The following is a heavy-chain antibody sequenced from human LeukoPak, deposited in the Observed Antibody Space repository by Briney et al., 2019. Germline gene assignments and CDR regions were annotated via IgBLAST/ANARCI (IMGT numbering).Heavy chain of an antibody. V-gene: IGHV1-18*01. CDR2: ISAYNGNT. Sequence: ASVKVPCKASGGTFSNYVISWVRQAPGQGLEWMGWISAYNGNTNYAQKLQGRVTMTTDTSTSTAYMELRSLRSDDTAVYYCARDKPSGYGDYGIDYWGQGTLVTVSS. CDR1: GGTFSNYV. J-gene: IGHJ4*02. CDR3: ARDKPSGYGDYGIDY. D-gene: IGHD4-17*01.